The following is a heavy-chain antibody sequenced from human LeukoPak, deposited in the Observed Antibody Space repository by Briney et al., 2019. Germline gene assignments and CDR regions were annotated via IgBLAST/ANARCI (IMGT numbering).Heavy chain of an antibody. Sequence: PGGSLRLSCAASGFTFSNAWMSCVRQAPGKGLEWVGRIKSKTDGGTTDYAAPVKGRFTISRDNYKNTLYLQMNSLRAEDTAVYYCAKANTGGGSNNLGYFHHWGQGTLVTVSS. CDR3: AKANTGGGSNNLGYFHH. CDR1: GFTFSNAW. CDR2: IKSKTDGGTT. V-gene: IGHV3-15*01. D-gene: IGHD3-16*01. J-gene: IGHJ1*01.